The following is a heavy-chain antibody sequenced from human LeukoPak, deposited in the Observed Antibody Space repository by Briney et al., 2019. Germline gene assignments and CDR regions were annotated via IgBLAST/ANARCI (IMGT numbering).Heavy chain of an antibody. Sequence: GASLRLSCAASGFTFSTYSMNWVRQAPGKGLEWVSSISWGGSNIYYADSVKGRFTISRDNAKNSLYLQMNSLRAEDTAVYYCARDGGSHYFDFWGQGTLVSVSS. CDR2: ISWGGSNI. V-gene: IGHV3-21*04. J-gene: IGHJ4*02. CDR3: ARDGGSHYFDF. CDR1: GFTFSTYS. D-gene: IGHD3-16*01.